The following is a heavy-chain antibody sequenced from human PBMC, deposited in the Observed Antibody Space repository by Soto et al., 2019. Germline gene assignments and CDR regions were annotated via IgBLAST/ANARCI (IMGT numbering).Heavy chain of an antibody. D-gene: IGHD2-8*01. Sequence: GGSLRLSCAASGFTFSDYYMSWIRQAPGKGLEWVSYISSSGSTIYYADSVKGRFTISRDNAKNSLYLQMNSLRVEDTAVYYCARAYCTNGVCYYYYYGMDVWGQGTTVTVSS. CDR2: ISSSGSTI. CDR3: ARAYCTNGVCYYYYYGMDV. CDR1: GFTFSDYY. V-gene: IGHV3-11*01. J-gene: IGHJ6*02.